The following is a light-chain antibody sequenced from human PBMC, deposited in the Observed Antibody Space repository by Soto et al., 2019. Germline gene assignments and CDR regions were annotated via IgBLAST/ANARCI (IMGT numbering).Light chain of an antibody. V-gene: IGKV1-39*01. J-gene: IGKJ4*01. CDR2: AAS. CDR3: QQSHSTPIT. CDR1: QSIASY. Sequence: DIQMTQSPSSLSASVGDRVTITCRASQSIASYLNWYQKKPGKATNLLIYAASNLESGVTSRISGSGSGTDFTPTITSQQPEEFATYYCQQSHSTPITFGGGTKEEIK.